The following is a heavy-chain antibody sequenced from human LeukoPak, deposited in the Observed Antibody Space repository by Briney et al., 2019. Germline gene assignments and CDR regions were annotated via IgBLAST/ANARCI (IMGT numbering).Heavy chain of an antibody. CDR3: ARGGCQLPYNNWFDP. V-gene: IGHV4-34*01. D-gene: IGHD2-2*01. Sequence: SETLSLTCAVYGGSFSGYYWSWIRQPPGKGLEWIGEINHSGSTNYNPSLKSRVTTSVDTSKNRFSLKLSSVTAADTAVYYCARGGCQLPYNNWFDPWGQGTLVTVSS. CDR2: INHSGST. J-gene: IGHJ5*02. CDR1: GGSFSGYY.